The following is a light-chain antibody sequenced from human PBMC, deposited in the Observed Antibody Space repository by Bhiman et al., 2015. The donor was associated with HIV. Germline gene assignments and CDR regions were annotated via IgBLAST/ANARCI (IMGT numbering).Light chain of an antibody. CDR1: ISDVGFYNY. J-gene: IGLJ2*01. V-gene: IGLV2-8*01. CDR3: CSYVGSSTYVV. CDR2: EVN. Sequence: QSALTQPPSASGSPGQSVTISCTGTISDVGFYNYVSWYQHHPGKAPKLMIYEVNKRPSGVPDRFSGSKSGNTASLTISGLQAVDEGDYYCCSYVGSSTYVVFGGGTKLSVL.